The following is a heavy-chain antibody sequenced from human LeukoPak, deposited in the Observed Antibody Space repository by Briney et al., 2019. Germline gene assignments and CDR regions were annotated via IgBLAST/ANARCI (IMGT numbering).Heavy chain of an antibody. V-gene: IGHV3-23*01. D-gene: IGHD6-19*01. CDR3: AKDIRSSGWSKYSDY. Sequence: GGSLRXXXXXXXXTFSSYAMGWVXQAPGKGLEWVSTISGSGGSTYYADSVKGRFTISRDNSKNTLYLQMNSLRAEDTAVYYCAKDIRSSGWSKYSDYWGQGTLVTVSS. J-gene: IGHJ4*02. CDR1: XXTFSSYA. CDR2: ISGSGGST.